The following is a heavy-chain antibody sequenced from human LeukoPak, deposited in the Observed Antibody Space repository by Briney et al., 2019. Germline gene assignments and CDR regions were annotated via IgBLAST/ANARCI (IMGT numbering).Heavy chain of an antibody. CDR3: AREGGYSYGYFDY. J-gene: IGHJ4*02. CDR2: IIPIFGIA. V-gene: IGHV1-69*04. D-gene: IGHD5-18*01. CDR1: GGTFSSYA. Sequence: SVKVSCRASGGTFSSYAISWVRQAPGQGLEWMGRIIPIFGIANYAQKFQGRVTITADKSTSTAYMELSSLRSEDTAVYYCAREGGYSYGYFDYWGQGTLVTVSS.